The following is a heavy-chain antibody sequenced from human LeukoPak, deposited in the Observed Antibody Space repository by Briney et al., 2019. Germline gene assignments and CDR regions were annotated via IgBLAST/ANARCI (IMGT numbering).Heavy chain of an antibody. CDR1: GGSISSGDYY. J-gene: IGHJ4*02. V-gene: IGHV4-30-4*08. D-gene: IGHD1-26*01. CDR3: AGGGELLPQNDY. Sequence: SETLSLTCTVSGGSISSGDYYWSWIRQPPGKGLEWIGYIYYSGSTSYNPSLKSRATISVDTSKNQFSLKLSPVPPADPAVYYCAGGGELLPQNDYWGQGTLVTVSS. CDR2: IYYSGST.